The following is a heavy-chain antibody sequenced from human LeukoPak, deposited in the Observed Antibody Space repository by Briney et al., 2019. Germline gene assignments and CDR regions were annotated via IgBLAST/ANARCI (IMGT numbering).Heavy chain of an antibody. CDR2: IKQDGSEK. Sequence: GGSLRLSCAASGFTFSSYAMSWVRQAPGKGLEWVANIKQDGSEKYYVDSVKGRFTISRDNAKNSLYLQMNSLRAEDTAVYYCARDLDLLWTFDYWGQGTLVTVSS. J-gene: IGHJ4*02. CDR1: GFTFSSYA. V-gene: IGHV3-7*01. D-gene: IGHD2/OR15-2a*01. CDR3: ARDLDLLWTFDY.